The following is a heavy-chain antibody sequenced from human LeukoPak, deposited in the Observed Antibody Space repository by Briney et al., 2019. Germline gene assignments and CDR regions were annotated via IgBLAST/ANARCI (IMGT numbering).Heavy chain of an antibody. J-gene: IGHJ4*02. V-gene: IGHV3-74*01. CDR2: INSDASTI. D-gene: IGHD3-10*01. Sequence: PGGSLRLSCAASGLTFSSDWMHWVRQVPGKGLVWVSRINSDASTINYADSVKGRFTISRDNSRSTLYLQMNSLRPEDTAIYYCAREGYYGSGSPPSLYFDYWGQGTLVTVSS. CDR1: GLTFSSDW. CDR3: AREGYYGSGSPPSLYFDY.